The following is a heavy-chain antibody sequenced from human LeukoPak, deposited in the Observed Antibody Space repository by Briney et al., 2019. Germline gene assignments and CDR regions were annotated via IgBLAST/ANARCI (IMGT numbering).Heavy chain of an antibody. CDR1: GYTFTSYG. Sequence: ASVKVSCKASGYTFTSYGISWVRQAPGQGLEWMGWISAYNGNTNYAQKLQGRVTMTTDTSTSTAYMELRSLRSDDTAVYYCARGARLMVPGGYYYYYYMDVWGKGTTVTVSS. CDR3: ARGARLMVPGGYYYYYYMDV. D-gene: IGHD2-8*01. CDR2: ISAYNGNT. V-gene: IGHV1-18*01. J-gene: IGHJ6*03.